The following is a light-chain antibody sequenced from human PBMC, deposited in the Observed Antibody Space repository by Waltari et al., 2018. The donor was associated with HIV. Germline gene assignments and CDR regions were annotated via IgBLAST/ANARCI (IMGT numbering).Light chain of an antibody. J-gene: IGLJ2*01. V-gene: IGLV3-19*01. CDR3: NSRDNSGNHLV. CDR2: DKD. Sequence: SSELTQDPAVSVALGQTVKITCHGDSLRHYYASWYQQKLGQAPLLVIFDKDNRPSGIPDRFSGSSSGNTASLTITGTKAEDEADDYCNSRDNSGNHLVFGGGTKLTVL. CDR1: SLRHYY.